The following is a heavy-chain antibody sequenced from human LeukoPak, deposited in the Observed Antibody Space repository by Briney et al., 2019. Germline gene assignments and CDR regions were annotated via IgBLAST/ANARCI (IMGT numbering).Heavy chain of an antibody. CDR2: INPSGGST. Sequence: ASVKVSFKASGYTFTSYYMHWGRQAPGQGLEWMGIINPSGGSTSYAQKFQGRVTMTRDTSTSTVYMELSSLRSEDTAVYYCARDREMATITANYYFDYWGQGTLVTVSS. CDR1: GYTFTSYY. CDR3: ARDREMATITANYYFDY. J-gene: IGHJ4*02. V-gene: IGHV1-46*01. D-gene: IGHD5-24*01.